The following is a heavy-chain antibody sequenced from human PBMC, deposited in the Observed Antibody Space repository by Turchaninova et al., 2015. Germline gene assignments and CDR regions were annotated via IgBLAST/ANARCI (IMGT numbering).Heavy chain of an antibody. J-gene: IGHJ4*02. CDR3: ARPGYSSSWYYFDY. V-gene: IGHV5-51*01. Sequence: EVQLVQSGAEVKKPGESLKISCKASGYSFTTYWIGWVRQMPGQGLEWMGIIYLGDSDTRYSPSVQGQVTISADKSISTADLQWSSRKASDSAMYYCARPGYSSSWYYFDYWGQGTLVTVSS. CDR1: GYSFTTYW. D-gene: IGHD6-13*01. CDR2: IYLGDSDT.